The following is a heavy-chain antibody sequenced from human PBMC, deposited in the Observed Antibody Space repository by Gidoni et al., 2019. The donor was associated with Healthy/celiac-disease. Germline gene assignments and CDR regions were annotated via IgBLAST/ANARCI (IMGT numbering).Heavy chain of an antibody. CDR3: ARWGLVYDYGDYN. J-gene: IGHJ4*02. D-gene: IGHD4-17*01. Sequence: QVQLVESGGGLVKPGGSLRLYCAASGFNFSDYYMSWIRQAPGTGLEWVSDISSSGSNIYYADSVKGRFTISRDNAKNSLYLQMNSLRAEDPAVDYCARWGLVYDYGDYNWGQGTLVTVSS. CDR1: GFNFSDYY. V-gene: IGHV3-11*01. CDR2: ISSSGSNI.